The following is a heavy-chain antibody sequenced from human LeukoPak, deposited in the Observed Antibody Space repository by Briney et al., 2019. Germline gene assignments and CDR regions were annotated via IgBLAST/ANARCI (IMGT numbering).Heavy chain of an antibody. CDR2: ISSSSSYI. CDR1: GFTFSSYS. D-gene: IGHD6-13*01. Sequence: GGSLRLSCAASGFTFSSYSMNWVRQAPGKGLEWVSSISSSSSYIYYADSVKGRFTISRDNAKNSLYLQMNSPRAEDTAVYYCARDRQQLVGLLGYFDYWGQGTLVTVSS. CDR3: ARDRQQLVGLLGYFDY. V-gene: IGHV3-21*01. J-gene: IGHJ4*02.